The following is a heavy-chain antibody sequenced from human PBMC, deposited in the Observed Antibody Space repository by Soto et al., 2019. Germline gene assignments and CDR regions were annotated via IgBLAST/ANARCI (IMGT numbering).Heavy chain of an antibody. J-gene: IGHJ4*02. Sequence: SETLSLTCAVYGGSFSGYYWSWIRQPPGKGLEWIGEINHSGSTNYNPSLKSRVTISVDTSKNQFSLKLSSVTAADTAVYYCARPRGYDYVWGSYRPYYFDYWGQGTLVTVYS. D-gene: IGHD3-16*02. CDR2: INHSGST. V-gene: IGHV4-34*01. CDR1: GGSFSGYY. CDR3: ARPRGYDYVWGSYRPYYFDY.